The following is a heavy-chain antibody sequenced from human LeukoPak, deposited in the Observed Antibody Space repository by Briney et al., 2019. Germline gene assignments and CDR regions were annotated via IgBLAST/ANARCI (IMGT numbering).Heavy chain of an antibody. D-gene: IGHD1-26*01. V-gene: IGHV4-61*02. J-gene: IGHJ4*02. Sequence: SQTLSLTCTVSGASISDNFYWSWIRQSAGKGLEWIGRIYASGITTYSSSLKSRLTISVDTSKNQFSLKLSSLAAADTAVYYCARDFKRERSLDYWGQGTLVTVSS. CDR3: ARDFKRERSLDY. CDR2: IYASGIT. CDR1: GASISDNFY.